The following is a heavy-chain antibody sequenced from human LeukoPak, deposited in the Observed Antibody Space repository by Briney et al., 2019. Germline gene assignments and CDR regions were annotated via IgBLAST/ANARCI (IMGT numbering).Heavy chain of an antibody. V-gene: IGHV1-46*01. CDR2: INPSGGST. D-gene: IGHD5-18*01. J-gene: IGHJ6*02. CDR1: GYTFTSYY. Sequence: ASVKVSCKASGYTFTSYYMHWVRQAPGQGPEWMGIINPSGGSTSYAQKFQGRVTMTRNTSISTAYMELSSLRSEDTAVYYCARPLDTGYYYGMDVWGQGTTVTVSS. CDR3: ARPLDTGYYYGMDV.